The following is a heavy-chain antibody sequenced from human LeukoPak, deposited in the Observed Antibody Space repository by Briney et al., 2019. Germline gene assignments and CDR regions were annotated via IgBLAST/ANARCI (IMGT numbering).Heavy chain of an antibody. D-gene: IGHD5-18*01. V-gene: IGHV5-51*01. J-gene: IGHJ4*02. CDR2: IYPTDPDT. CDR3: ARPKTLGGYNYEFEF. Sequence: GESLKISCRASGYIFTNYWIGWVRQMPGKGLEWMGIIYPTDPDTRYSPSFQGQVTISVDRSITTAYLQWSSLKASDTAMYYCARPKTLGGYNYEFEFWGQGTLVTVSS. CDR1: GYIFTNYW.